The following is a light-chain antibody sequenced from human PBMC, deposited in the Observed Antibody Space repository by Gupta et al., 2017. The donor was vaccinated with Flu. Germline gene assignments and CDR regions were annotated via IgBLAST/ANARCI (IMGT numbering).Light chain of an antibody. J-gene: IGLJ3*02. CDR3: YSSDNSMRGSMV. CDR2: CKN. Sequence: QFVLTQPPSVSGAPGQTVTISCTGSTSNIGAGYDVHWYQQVPARAPPSLILCKNNRPSGVAARCFCATSCTSASPVTTSLQAEDEADDYYYSSDNSMRGSMVFGGGTKMTVL. V-gene: IGLV1-40*01. CDR1: TSNIGAGYD.